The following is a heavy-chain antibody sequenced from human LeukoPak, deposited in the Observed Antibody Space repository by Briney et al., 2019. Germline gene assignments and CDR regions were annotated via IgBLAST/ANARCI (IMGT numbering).Heavy chain of an antibody. D-gene: IGHD5-12*01. J-gene: IGHJ4*02. CDR3: ARDPVYSGADLDY. CDR2: ISGYNGNI. V-gene: IGHV1-18*01. Sequence: ASVEVSCQASCYTFTSYGISWVRQAPGHGLEWMGWISGYNGNINYAERFQGRVTMTTDTSTSTAYMELRSLRSDDTAVYYCARDPVYSGADLDYWGQGTLVTVSS. CDR1: CYTFTSYG.